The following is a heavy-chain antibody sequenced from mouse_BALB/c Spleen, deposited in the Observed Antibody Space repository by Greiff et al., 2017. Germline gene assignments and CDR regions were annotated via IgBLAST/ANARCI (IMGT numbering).Heavy chain of an antibody. CDR3: ARDPRYGNYPTWFAY. CDR2: INSNGGST. Sequence: EVMLVESGGGLVQPGGSLKLSCAASGFTFSSYGMSWVRQTPDKRLELVATINSNGGSTYYPDSVKGRFTISRDNAKNTLYLQMSSLKSEDTAMYYCARDPRYGNYPTWFAYWGQGTLVTVSA. V-gene: IGHV5-6-3*01. CDR1: GFTFSSYG. J-gene: IGHJ3*01. D-gene: IGHD2-1*01.